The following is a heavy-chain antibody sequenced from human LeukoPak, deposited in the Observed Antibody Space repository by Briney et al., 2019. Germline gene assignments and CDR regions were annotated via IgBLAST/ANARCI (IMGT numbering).Heavy chain of an antibody. CDR2: IYPGDSDT. CDR1: GYSFTSYW. Sequence: GESLKISCKGSGYSFTSYWIGWVRQMPGKGLEWMGIIYPGDSDTRYSPSFQGQVTISADKSISTAYLQWSSLKASDTAMYYCARQGSARYNAFDIRAKGQWSPSLQ. D-gene: IGHD3-10*01. CDR3: ARQGSARYNAFDI. J-gene: IGHJ3*02. V-gene: IGHV5-51*01.